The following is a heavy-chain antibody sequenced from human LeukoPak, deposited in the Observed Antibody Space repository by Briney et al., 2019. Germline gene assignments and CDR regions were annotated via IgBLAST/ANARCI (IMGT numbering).Heavy chain of an antibody. CDR2: ISSSCSYI. J-gene: IGHJ4*02. V-gene: IGHV3-21*01. Sequence: GGSLRLSCAASGFTFSSYTMNWVRQAPGKGLEWVSSISSSCSYIYYAESVKGRFTMSRDNAKNSLYLQMNSLRAEDTAVYYCARATTYDILTGYFDYWGQGTLVTVSS. CDR3: ARATTYDILTGYFDY. CDR1: GFTFSSYT. D-gene: IGHD3-9*01.